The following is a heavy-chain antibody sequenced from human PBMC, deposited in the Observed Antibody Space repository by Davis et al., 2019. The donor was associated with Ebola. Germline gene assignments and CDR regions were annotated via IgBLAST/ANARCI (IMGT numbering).Heavy chain of an antibody. CDR1: GFTFSSYG. Sequence: GESLKISCAASGFTFSSYGMHWVRQAPGKGLEWVAVISYDGSNKYYADSVKGRFTISRDNSKNTLYLQMNSLRAEDTAVYYCAKTSKKDIVVEWSFDYWGQGTLVTVSS. CDR2: ISYDGSNK. D-gene: IGHD2-15*01. J-gene: IGHJ4*02. V-gene: IGHV3-30*18. CDR3: AKTSKKDIVVEWSFDY.